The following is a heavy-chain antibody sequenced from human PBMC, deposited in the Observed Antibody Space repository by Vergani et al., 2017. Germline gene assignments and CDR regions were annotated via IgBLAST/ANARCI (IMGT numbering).Heavy chain of an antibody. CDR3: ARVGQDPYGDYELNAFDI. Sequence: EVQLVESGGGLVKPGGSLRLSCAASGFTFSSYSMNWVRQAPGKGLEWVSSISSSSSYIYYADSVKGRFTISRDNAKNSLYLQMNSLRAEDTAVYYCARVGQDPYGDYELNAFDIWGQGTMVTVSS. J-gene: IGHJ3*02. CDR1: GFTFSSYS. V-gene: IGHV3-21*01. D-gene: IGHD4-17*01. CDR2: ISSSSSYI.